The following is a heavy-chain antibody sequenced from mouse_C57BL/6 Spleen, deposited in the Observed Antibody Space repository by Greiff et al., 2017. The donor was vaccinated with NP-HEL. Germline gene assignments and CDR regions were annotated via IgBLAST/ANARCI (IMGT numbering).Heavy chain of an antibody. CDR2: IDPSDSET. Sequence: VQLQQPGAELVRPGSSVKLSCKASGYTFTSYWMHWVKQRPIQGLEWIGNIDPSDSETHYNQKFKDKATLTVDKSSSTAYMQLSSLTSEDSAVYYCASGGYDLAWFAYWGQGTLVTVSA. CDR3: ASGGYDLAWFAY. J-gene: IGHJ3*01. V-gene: IGHV1-52*01. CDR1: GYTFTSYW. D-gene: IGHD2-2*01.